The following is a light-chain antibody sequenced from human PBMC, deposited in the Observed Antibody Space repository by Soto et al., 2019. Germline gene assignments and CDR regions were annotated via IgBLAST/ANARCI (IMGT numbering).Light chain of an antibody. J-gene: IGKJ1*01. CDR3: QQYNNWPPWT. CDR2: GAS. Sequence: EIVMTQSPGTLSVSPGERATLSCRASQTVNSNLAWYQQRPGQAPRLLISGASTRAPGIPARFSGSGSGTEFTLTISSLQSEDFAVYYCQQYNNWPPWTFGQGTRVEI. CDR1: QTVNSN. V-gene: IGKV3-15*01.